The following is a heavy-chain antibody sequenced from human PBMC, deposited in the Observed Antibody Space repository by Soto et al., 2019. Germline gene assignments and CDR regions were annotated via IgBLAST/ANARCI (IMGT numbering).Heavy chain of an antibody. CDR2: IKSDGRST. D-gene: IGHD3-10*01. Sequence: EVQVVESGGGLVQPGGSLRLSCAASGFTFSSYWMHWVRQAPGKGLVWVSRIKSDGRSTGYADSVKGRFTISRDNAKNTLYLQMNSLRAEDTAVYYCVRSPGSANFDYWGQGTLVTVSS. CDR3: VRSPGSANFDY. V-gene: IGHV3-74*01. CDR1: GFTFSSYW. J-gene: IGHJ4*02.